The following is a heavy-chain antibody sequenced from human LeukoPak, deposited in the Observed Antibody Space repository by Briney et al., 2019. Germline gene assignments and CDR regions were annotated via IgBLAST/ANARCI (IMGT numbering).Heavy chain of an antibody. CDR2: IYYSGST. D-gene: IGHD6-13*01. V-gene: IGHV4-59*01. CDR3: ARIAAAGPPLNYYYMDV. J-gene: IGHJ6*03. Sequence: TPSETLSLTCTVSGVSISSYYWSWIRQPPGKGLEWVWYIYYSGSTNYNPSLKSRVTISVDTSKNQFSLKLSSVTAADTAVYYCARIAAAGPPLNYYYMDVWGKGTTVTISS. CDR1: GVSISSYY.